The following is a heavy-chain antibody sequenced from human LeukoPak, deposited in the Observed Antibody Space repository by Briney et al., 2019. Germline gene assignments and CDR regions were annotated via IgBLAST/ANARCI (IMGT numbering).Heavy chain of an antibody. D-gene: IGHD1-26*01. CDR1: GYSFTSYW. V-gene: IGHV5-51*01. CDR2: IYPGDSDT. J-gene: IGHJ6*03. CDR3: ARQGRELLVNYYYYMDV. Sequence: AGESLKISCKGSGYSFTSYWIGWVRQMPGKGLEWMGIIYPGDSDTRYSPSFQGQVAISADKSISTAYLQWSSLKASDTAMYYCARQGRELLVNYYYYMDVWGKGTTVTVSS.